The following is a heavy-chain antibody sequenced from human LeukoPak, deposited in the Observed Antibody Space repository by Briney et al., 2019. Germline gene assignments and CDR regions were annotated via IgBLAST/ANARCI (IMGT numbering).Heavy chain of an antibody. CDR1: GYTFTNYG. V-gene: IGHV1-18*01. D-gene: IGHD1-26*01. CDR3: TRAEGATPPFDY. J-gene: IGHJ4*02. CDR2: ISPYNGNP. Sequence: ASVKVSCKASGYTFTNYGISWVRQAPGQGLKWMGWISPYNGNPNYAQNLQGRGTMTTDPSTSPAYMEPKSCRSDDPGVYYRTRAEGATPPFDYWGQGTLVTVSS.